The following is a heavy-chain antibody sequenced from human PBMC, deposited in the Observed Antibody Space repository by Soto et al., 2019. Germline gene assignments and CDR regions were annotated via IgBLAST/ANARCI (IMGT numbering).Heavy chain of an antibody. CDR1: GYTFSSYG. D-gene: IGHD6-19*01. V-gene: IGHV1-18*01. Sequence: ASVKVSCKASGYTFSSYGISWVRQAPGQGLEWMGWISGYNDNTKYAQKLQGRVTMTTDTSTSTAYMELRSLRSDDTAVYYCARVPRSGWYQFDYWGQGTLVTVSS. CDR2: ISGYNDNT. J-gene: IGHJ4*02. CDR3: ARVPRSGWYQFDY.